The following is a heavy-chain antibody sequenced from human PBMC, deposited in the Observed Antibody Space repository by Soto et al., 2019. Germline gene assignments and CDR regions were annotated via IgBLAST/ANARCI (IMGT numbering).Heavy chain of an antibody. CDR1: GYTFTGYY. CDR3: ARAASRITIFGVVIDYYFDY. Sequence: ASVKVSCKASGYTFTGYYMHWVRQAPGQGLEWMGWINPDSGGTNYAQKFQGWVTMTRDTSISTAYMELSRLRSDDTAVYYCARAASRITIFGVVIDYYFDYWGQGTLVTVSS. CDR2: INPDSGGT. D-gene: IGHD3-3*01. J-gene: IGHJ4*02. V-gene: IGHV1-2*04.